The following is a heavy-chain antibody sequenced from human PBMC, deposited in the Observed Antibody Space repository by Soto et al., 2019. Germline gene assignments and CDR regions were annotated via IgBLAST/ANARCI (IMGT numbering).Heavy chain of an antibody. CDR1: GFILSRHA. CDR2: IGYRTTDT. D-gene: IGHD2-15*01. CDR3: AKDRGGGGVIDY. Sequence: EVLLLQSGGGLAQPGESLTLSCATSGFILSRHAMSWVRQAPGKGLDWVSVIGYRTTDTYYADSVTGRFTISRDESKNTVYIQMNNLRVEEQAVYYCAKDRGGGGVIDYWGQGTRVNVSS. J-gene: IGHJ4*02. V-gene: IGHV3-23*01.